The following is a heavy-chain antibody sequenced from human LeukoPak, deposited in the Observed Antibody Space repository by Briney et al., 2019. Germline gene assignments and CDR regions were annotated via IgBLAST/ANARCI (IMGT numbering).Heavy chain of an antibody. V-gene: IGHV3-48*02. Sequence: PGGSLRLSCAASGFTFSSYVMNWVRQAPGKGLEWVSYISTTTSTIYYADSVKGRFTISRDNAKNSLYLQMNSLRDEDTAVYYCARGSWNYGPYYFDYWGQGTLVTVSS. D-gene: IGHD1-7*01. J-gene: IGHJ4*02. CDR2: ISTTTSTI. CDR3: ARGSWNYGPYYFDY. CDR1: GFTFSSYV.